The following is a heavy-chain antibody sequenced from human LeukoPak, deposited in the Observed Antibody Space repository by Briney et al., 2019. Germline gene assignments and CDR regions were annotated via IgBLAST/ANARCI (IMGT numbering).Heavy chain of an antibody. J-gene: IGHJ3*02. V-gene: IGHV3-48*03. D-gene: IGHD3-22*01. CDR2: ISSSGSTI. CDR1: GFTFSSYE. Sequence: GGSLRLSCAASGFTFSSYEMNWVRQAPGKGLEWVSYISSSGSTIYYADSVKGRFTISRDNAKNSLYLQMNSLRAEDTAVYYCARDSSWYYYDSHDAFDIWGQGTMVTVSS. CDR3: ARDSSWYYYDSHDAFDI.